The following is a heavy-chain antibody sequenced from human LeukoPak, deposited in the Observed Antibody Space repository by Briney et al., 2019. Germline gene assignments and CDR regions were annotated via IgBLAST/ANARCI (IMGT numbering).Heavy chain of an antibody. Sequence: PGRSLRLSCAASGFTFSNYAMHWVRQAPGKGLEWVALINPDGSERYYVDSVKGRFTISRDNAKNSLYLQIDSLRDDDTAMYFCTRDLAAVPGPRMDVWGQGTTVTVSS. D-gene: IGHD6-19*01. CDR1: GFTFSNYA. V-gene: IGHV3-7*03. CDR3: TRDLAAVPGPRMDV. CDR2: INPDGSER. J-gene: IGHJ6*02.